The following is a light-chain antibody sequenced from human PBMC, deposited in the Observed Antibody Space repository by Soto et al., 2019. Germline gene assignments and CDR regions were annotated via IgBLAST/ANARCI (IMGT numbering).Light chain of an antibody. CDR3: QTWGTGIRV. V-gene: IGLV4-69*01. J-gene: IGLJ2*01. CDR1: SGHSSYA. CDR2: LNSDGSH. Sequence: QPVLTQSPSASASLGASVKLTCTLSSGHSSYAIVWHQQQPEKGPRYLMKLNSDGSHYKGDGIPDRFSGSSSGAERYLTISSLQSEDEADYYCQTWGTGIRVFGGGTKLTVL.